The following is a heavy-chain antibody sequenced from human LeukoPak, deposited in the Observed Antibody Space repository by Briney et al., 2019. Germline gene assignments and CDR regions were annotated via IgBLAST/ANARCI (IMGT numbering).Heavy chain of an antibody. Sequence: GGSLRLSCAASGFTFSSYAMHWVRQAPGKGLEWVAVISYDGSNKYYADSVKGRFTISRDNSKNTLYLQMNSLRAEDTAVYYCARVPAYSSGWYYFDYWGQGTLVTVSS. J-gene: IGHJ4*02. CDR3: ARVPAYSSGWYYFDY. CDR1: GFTFSSYA. D-gene: IGHD6-19*01. CDR2: ISYDGSNK. V-gene: IGHV3-30-3*01.